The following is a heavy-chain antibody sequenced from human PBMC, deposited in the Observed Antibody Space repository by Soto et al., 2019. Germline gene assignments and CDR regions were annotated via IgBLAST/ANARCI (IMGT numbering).Heavy chain of an antibody. D-gene: IGHD1-1*01. J-gene: IGHJ4*02. V-gene: IGHV3-48*02. CDR1: GFTCSSYS. Sequence: AGRPLRVSCAAAGFTCSSYSVNRVRQAPGKGLEWVSYISSSSSTIYYADSVKGRFTISRDNAKNSLYLQMNSLRDEDTAVYYCARDTKQPFDYWGQGTLVTVSS. CDR3: ARDTKQPFDY. CDR2: ISSSSSTI.